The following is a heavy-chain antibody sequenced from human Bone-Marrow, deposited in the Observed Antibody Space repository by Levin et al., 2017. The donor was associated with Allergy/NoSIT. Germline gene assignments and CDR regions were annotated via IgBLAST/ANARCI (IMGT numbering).Heavy chain of an antibody. CDR3: ARETNYGDYGQDF. Sequence: SETLSLTCTVSGGSISSHFWSWIRQPAGKGLEWIGRIHTSGRTNYNPSLKTQVTMSVDTSKSQFSLKVRSVTAADTALYFCARETNYGDYGQDFWGQGTLVTVSS. D-gene: IGHD4-17*01. V-gene: IGHV4-4*07. CDR2: IHTSGRT. CDR1: GGSISSHF. J-gene: IGHJ4*02.